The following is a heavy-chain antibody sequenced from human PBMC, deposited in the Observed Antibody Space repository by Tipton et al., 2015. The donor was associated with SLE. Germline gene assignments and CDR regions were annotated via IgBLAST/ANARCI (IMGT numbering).Heavy chain of an antibody. J-gene: IGHJ4*02. D-gene: IGHD6-13*01. CDR1: GGSFSGYY. V-gene: IGHV4-34*01. CDR2: INHSGST. Sequence: TLSLTCAVYGGSFSGYYWSWIRQPPGKGLEWIGEINHSGSTNYNPSLKSRVTISVDTSKNQFSLQLNSVTPEDTAVYYCAREGAAGTFDYWGQGTLVTVSS. CDR3: AREGAAGTFDY.